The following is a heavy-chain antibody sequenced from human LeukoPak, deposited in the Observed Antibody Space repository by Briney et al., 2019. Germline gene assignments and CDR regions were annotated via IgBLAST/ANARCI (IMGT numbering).Heavy chain of an antibody. J-gene: IGHJ5*02. CDR2: ISSSSSYI. CDR1: GFTFSSYS. D-gene: IGHD3-9*01. V-gene: IGHV3-21*01. CDR3: ARDGVTTYYDILTGYYAAGWFDP. Sequence: GGSLRLSCAASGFTFSSYSMNGVRQAPGKGLEWVSSISSSSSYIYYADSVKGRFTISRDNAKNSLYLQMNSLRAEDTAVYYCARDGVTTYYDILTGYYAAGWFDPWGQGTLVTVSS.